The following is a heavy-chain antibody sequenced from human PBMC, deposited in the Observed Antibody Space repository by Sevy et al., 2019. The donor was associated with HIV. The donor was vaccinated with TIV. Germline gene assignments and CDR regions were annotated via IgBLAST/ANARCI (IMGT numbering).Heavy chain of an antibody. Sequence: GGSLRLSCAASGFTFSSYSMNWVRQAPGKGLEWVSSISSSSSYIYYADSVKGRFTISRDNAKNSLYLQMNSLRAEDTAVYYCARVVNWMTARPAPPHYYYYGMDVWGQGTTVTVSS. J-gene: IGHJ6*02. V-gene: IGHV3-21*01. CDR1: GFTFSSYS. CDR2: ISSSSSYI. D-gene: IGHD6-6*01. CDR3: ARVVNWMTARPAPPHYYYYGMDV.